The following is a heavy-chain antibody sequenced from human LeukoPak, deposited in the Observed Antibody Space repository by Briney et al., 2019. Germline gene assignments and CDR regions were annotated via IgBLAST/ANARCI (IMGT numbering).Heavy chain of an antibody. Sequence: PSPSLSLTYTVSGGSISSRSYYWGWIRQPPWKGLQWMGSIYYRWSTYYNPSLKSRVTISVDTSKNQFSLKLSSVTAADTAVYYCVRYPVAAAGTPHWGQGTLVTVSS. CDR3: VRYPVAAAGTPH. J-gene: IGHJ4*02. D-gene: IGHD6-13*01. V-gene: IGHV4-39*01. CDR1: GGSISSRSYY. CDR2: IYYRWST.